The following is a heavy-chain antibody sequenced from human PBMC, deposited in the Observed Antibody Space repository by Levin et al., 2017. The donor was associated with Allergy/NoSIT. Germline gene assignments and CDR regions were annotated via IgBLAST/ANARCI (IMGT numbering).Heavy chain of an antibody. J-gene: IGHJ4*02. CDR2: FSGSGGTT. CDR1: GFTFSSYA. V-gene: IGHV3-23*01. D-gene: IGHD1-14*01. CDR3: AKKGGTGTNYYFDY. Sequence: VASVKVSCVASGFTFSSYAMSWVRQAPGKGLEWLSIFSGSGGTTSYADSVKGRFTISRDNSKNTLFLQMNSLRAEDTAVYYCAKKGGTGTNYYFDYWGQGTLVTVSS.